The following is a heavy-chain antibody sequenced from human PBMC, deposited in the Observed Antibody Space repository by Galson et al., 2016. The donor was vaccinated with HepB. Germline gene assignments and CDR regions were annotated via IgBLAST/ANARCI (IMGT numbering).Heavy chain of an antibody. V-gene: IGHV3-23*01. CDR2: MSGIDGST. J-gene: IGHJ4*02. CDR3: AREGHTSGDCGDFDS. D-gene: IGHD2-21*01. CDR1: GFTFSNYG. Sequence: SLRLSCAASGFTFSNYGMHWVRQAPGKGLEWVSTMSGIDGSTYYADSVKGRFTISRDNSKNTVYLQMDSLGAEDTAVYYCAREGHTSGDCGDFDSWGRGSLVTVS.